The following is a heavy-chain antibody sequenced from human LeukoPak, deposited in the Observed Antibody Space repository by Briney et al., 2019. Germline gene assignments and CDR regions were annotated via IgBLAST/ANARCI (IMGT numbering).Heavy chain of an antibody. CDR2: INPSGGST. V-gene: IGHV1-46*01. CDR3: ARDSYDILTGYYNYYYYGMDV. J-gene: IGHJ6*02. CDR1: GYTFTSYY. D-gene: IGHD3-9*01. Sequence: ASVKVPCKASGYTFTSYYMHWVRQAPGQGLEWMGIINPSGGSTSYAQKFQGRVTMTRDTSTSTVYMELSSLRSEDTAVYYCARDSYDILTGYYNYYYYGMDVWGQGTTVTVSS.